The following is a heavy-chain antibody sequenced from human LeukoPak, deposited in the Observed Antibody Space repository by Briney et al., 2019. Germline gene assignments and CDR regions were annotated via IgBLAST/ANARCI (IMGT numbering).Heavy chain of an antibody. CDR1: GFTFRSYA. J-gene: IGHJ4*02. Sequence: QTGGSLRLSCAASGFTFRSYAMSWVRQAPGKGLEWVSNIRGNGNDTYYADSVKGRFTISRDNSKNTVYLQMNSLRAEDTALYYCAKSFTSGGTCFSSSDYWGQGTLVTVSS. V-gene: IGHV3-23*01. CDR3: AKSFTSGGTCFSSSDY. D-gene: IGHD2-15*01. CDR2: IRGNGNDT.